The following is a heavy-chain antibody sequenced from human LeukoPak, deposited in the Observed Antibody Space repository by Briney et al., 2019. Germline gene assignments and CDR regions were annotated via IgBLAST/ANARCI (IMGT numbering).Heavy chain of an antibody. V-gene: IGHV3-43D*03. J-gene: IGHJ3*02. CDR1: GSTFSSYA. CDR3: AKDSRPDSGSYWFNAFDI. D-gene: IGHD1-26*01. Sequence: PGGSLRLSCAASGSTFSSYAMNWVRQAPGKGLEWVSLISWDGGSTYYADSVKGRFTISRDNSKNSLYLQMNSLRAEDTALYYCAKDSRPDSGSYWFNAFDIWGQGTMVTVSS. CDR2: ISWDGGST.